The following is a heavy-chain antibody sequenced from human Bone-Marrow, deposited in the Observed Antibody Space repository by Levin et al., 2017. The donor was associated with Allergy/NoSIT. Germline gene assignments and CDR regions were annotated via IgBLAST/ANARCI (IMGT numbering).Heavy chain of an antibody. CDR3: ARDRGRGGVGATGY. D-gene: IGHD1-26*01. CDR2: INPNSGGT. J-gene: IGHJ4*02. Sequence: ASVKVSCKASGYTFTGYYMHWVRQAPGQGLEWMGWINPNSGGTNYAQKFQGRVTMTRDTSISTAYMELSRLRSDDTAVYYWARDRGRGGVGATGYWGQGTLVTVSS. V-gene: IGHV1-2*02. CDR1: GYTFTGYY.